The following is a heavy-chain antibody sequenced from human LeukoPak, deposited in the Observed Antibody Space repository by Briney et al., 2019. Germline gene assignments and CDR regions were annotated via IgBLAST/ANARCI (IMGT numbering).Heavy chain of an antibody. Sequence: ASVKVSCTASGYTFTSYYMHWVRQAPGQGLEWMGIINPSGGSTSYAQKFQGRVTMTRDTSTSTVYMELSSLRSEDTAVYYCATSTINQGYFDYWGQGTLLTVSS. CDR1: GYTFTSYY. J-gene: IGHJ4*02. CDR3: ATSTINQGYFDY. V-gene: IGHV1-46*01. D-gene: IGHD5/OR15-5a*01. CDR2: INPSGGST.